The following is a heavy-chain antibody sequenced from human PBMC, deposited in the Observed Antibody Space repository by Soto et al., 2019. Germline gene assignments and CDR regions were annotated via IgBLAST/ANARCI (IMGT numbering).Heavy chain of an antibody. J-gene: IGHJ4*02. V-gene: IGHV1-18*01. CDR1: GYTFISYG. Sequence: QVQLVQSGAEVKKPGASVKVSCKASGYTFISYGINWVRQAPGQGLEWMGWISAYNGNTNYAQKLQGRVTLTTDTTTSTAYMELRSLRSDDTAVYYCARYKGDGSGSYYGYWGQGTLVTVSS. CDR2: ISAYNGNT. CDR3: ARYKGDGSGSYYGY. D-gene: IGHD3-10*01.